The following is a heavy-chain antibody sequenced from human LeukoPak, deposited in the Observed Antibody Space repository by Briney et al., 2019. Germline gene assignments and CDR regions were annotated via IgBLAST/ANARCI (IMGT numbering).Heavy chain of an antibody. CDR3: ARAGSSSWSTYFDP. V-gene: IGHV3-48*01. D-gene: IGHD6-13*01. Sequence: GGSLRLSCAASGGTLGSYNRNWVRQTPGKGLEWVSSISNSSSTKYYVGSVRGRFTISRDNAKNSLYLQMNTLRAADTAIYYCARAGSSSWSTYFDPWGPGTLVTVSS. J-gene: IGHJ5*02. CDR1: GGTLGSYN. CDR2: ISNSSSTK.